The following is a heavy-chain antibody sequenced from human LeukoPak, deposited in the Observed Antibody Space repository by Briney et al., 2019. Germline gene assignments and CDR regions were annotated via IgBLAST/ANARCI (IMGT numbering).Heavy chain of an antibody. CDR2: ISAYNGNT. CDR3: ARDFPNHYGSGSYGYDALDI. V-gene: IGHV1-18*01. CDR1: GYTFTSYG. J-gene: IGHJ3*02. D-gene: IGHD3-10*01. Sequence: ASVKVSCKASGYTFTSYGISWVRQAPGQGLEWMGWISAYNGNTNYAQKLQGRVTMTTDTSTSTAYMELRSLRSDDTAVYYCARDFPNHYGSGSYGYDALDIWGQGTMVTVSS.